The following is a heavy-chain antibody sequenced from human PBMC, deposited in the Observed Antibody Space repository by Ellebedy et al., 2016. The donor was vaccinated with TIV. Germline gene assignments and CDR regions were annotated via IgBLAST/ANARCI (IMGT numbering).Heavy chain of an antibody. D-gene: IGHD2-2*01. CDR1: GFTFSGSA. Sequence: PGGSLRLSCAASGFTFSGSAMHWVRQASGKGLEWVGRIRSKAKSYATAYAASVKGRFNISRDDSKNTAYLQMNSLKTEDTAVYYCTRRAPLGYCSSTSCPHFDYWGQGTLVTVSS. CDR2: IRSKAKSYAT. V-gene: IGHV3-73*01. J-gene: IGHJ4*02. CDR3: TRRAPLGYCSSTSCPHFDY.